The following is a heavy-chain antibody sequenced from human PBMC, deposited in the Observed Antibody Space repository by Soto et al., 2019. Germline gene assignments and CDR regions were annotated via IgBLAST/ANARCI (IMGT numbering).Heavy chain of an antibody. Sequence: ASVKVSCKASGYTFTGYYMHWVRQAPGQGLEWMGWINPNSGGTNYAQKFQGWVTMTRDTSISTAYMELSRLRSDDTAVYYCARDHWYYDFWSGYSNWFDPRGQGTLVTVS. J-gene: IGHJ5*02. CDR3: ARDHWYYDFWSGYSNWFDP. CDR1: GYTFTGYY. D-gene: IGHD3-3*01. CDR2: INPNSGGT. V-gene: IGHV1-2*04.